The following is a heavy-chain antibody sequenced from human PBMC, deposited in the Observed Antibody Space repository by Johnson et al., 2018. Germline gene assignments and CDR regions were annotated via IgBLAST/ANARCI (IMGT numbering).Heavy chain of an antibody. CDR1: GCSISSSY. Sequence: QVQLQESGPGLVKPSETLSLTCTVSGCSISSSYWRWIRQPAGKGLEWIGRIYTSGSTTSNPSLKSRVTMSVDTSNNQFSMKLSSVTSADTAVYYCASLSRVDMEEYGMDVWGQGTTVTVSS. V-gene: IGHV4-4*07. CDR3: ASLSRVDMEEYGMDV. D-gene: IGHD5-12*01. CDR2: IYTSGST. J-gene: IGHJ6*02.